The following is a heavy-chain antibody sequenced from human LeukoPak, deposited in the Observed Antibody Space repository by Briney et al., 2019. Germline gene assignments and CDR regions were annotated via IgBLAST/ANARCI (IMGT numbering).Heavy chain of an antibody. CDR3: ARERDSSGYPPLDP. Sequence: GASVKVSCKTSGYTFTGYYMHWVRQAPGQGLEWMGWINPNSGGTNYAQKFQGRVTMTRDTSISTAYMELSRLRSDDTAVYYCARERDSSGYPPLDPWGQGTLVTVSS. V-gene: IGHV1-2*02. CDR1: GYTFTGYY. D-gene: IGHD3-22*01. J-gene: IGHJ5*02. CDR2: INPNSGGT.